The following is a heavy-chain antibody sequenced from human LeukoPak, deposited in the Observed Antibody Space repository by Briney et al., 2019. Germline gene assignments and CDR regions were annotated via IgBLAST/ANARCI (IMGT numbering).Heavy chain of an antibody. D-gene: IGHD5-18*01. CDR3: ASGVLAAMVPDY. V-gene: IGHV3-66*01. CDR1: GFTVSNNY. J-gene: IGHJ4*02. Sequence: GGSLRLSXAASGFTVSNNYMSWVRQAPGKGLEWVSVIYSAGITYYADSVKGRFTISRDNAQNTLYLQMNSLRPEDTAVYYCASGVLAAMVPDYWGQGILVTVSS. CDR2: IYSAGIT.